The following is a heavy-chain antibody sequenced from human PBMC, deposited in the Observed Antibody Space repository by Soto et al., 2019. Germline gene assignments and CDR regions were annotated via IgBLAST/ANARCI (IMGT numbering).Heavy chain of an antibody. CDR1: GDSISNSRFY. Sequence: SETLSLTCGVSGDSISNSRFYWAWIRQPPGEGLERIGSIYHTGKAYYNTSLKSRVTISVDTSKNQFSLKLGSVTAADTATYYCARLRIYDSGSSSYWGQGTPVTVS. V-gene: IGHV4-39*01. D-gene: IGHD3-10*01. J-gene: IGHJ4*02. CDR3: ARLRIYDSGSSSY. CDR2: IYHTGKA.